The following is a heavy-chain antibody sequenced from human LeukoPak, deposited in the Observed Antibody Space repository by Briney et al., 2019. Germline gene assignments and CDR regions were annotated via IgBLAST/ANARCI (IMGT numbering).Heavy chain of an antibody. V-gene: IGHV3-23*01. Sequence: GGSLRLSCAASGFTFSSYAMSWVRQAPGNGLEWVSGISGSGGSTYYADSVKGRFTISRDNSKNTLYLQMNSLRAEDTAVYYCAKDFYGDYGMDVWGQGTTVTVSS. J-gene: IGHJ6*02. D-gene: IGHD4-17*01. CDR1: GFTFSSYA. CDR2: ISGSGGST. CDR3: AKDFYGDYGMDV.